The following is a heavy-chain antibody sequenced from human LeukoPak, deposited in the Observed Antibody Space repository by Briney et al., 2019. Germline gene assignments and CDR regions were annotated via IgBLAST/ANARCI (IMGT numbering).Heavy chain of an antibody. CDR1: GFIFNDYC. V-gene: IGHV3-20*04. J-gene: IGHJ4*02. CDR2: INWNGGST. Sequence: GGSLKLSCAAAGFIFNDYCMSWVRQAPGKGLEWVSGINWNGGSTGYADSVKGRFTISRDNAKNSLYLQMNSLRAEDTALYYCARAPQLAYFDYWGQGTLVTVSS. CDR3: ARAPQLAYFDY.